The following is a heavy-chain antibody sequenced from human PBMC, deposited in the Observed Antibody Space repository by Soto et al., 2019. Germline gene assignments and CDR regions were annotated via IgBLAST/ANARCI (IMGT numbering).Heavy chain of an antibody. CDR2: IYYSGST. J-gene: IGHJ4*02. D-gene: IGHD6-19*01. CDR1: GGSISSSSYY. CDR3: ARHRTSIAVAYFDY. V-gene: IGHV4-39*01. Sequence: QLQLQESGPGLVKPSETLSLTCTVSGGSISSSSYYWGWIRQPPGKGLEWIGSIYYSGSTYYNPSLKSRVSISVDTSKNQSSLKLSSVTAADTAVYYCARHRTSIAVAYFDYWGQGTLVTVSS.